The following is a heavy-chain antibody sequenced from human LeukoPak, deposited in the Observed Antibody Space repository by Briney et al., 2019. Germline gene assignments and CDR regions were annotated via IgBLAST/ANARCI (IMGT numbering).Heavy chain of an antibody. CDR1: GGSFSGYY. CDR2: INHSGST. CDR3: ARGSRRYCSGGSCYKIDY. V-gene: IGHV4-34*01. D-gene: IGHD2-15*01. Sequence: SETLSLTCAVYGGSFSGYYWSWIRQPPGKGLEWIGEINHSGSTNYNPSLKSRVTISVDTSKNQFSLKLSSMTAADTAVYYCARGSRRYCSGGSCYKIDYWGQGTLVTVSS. J-gene: IGHJ4*02.